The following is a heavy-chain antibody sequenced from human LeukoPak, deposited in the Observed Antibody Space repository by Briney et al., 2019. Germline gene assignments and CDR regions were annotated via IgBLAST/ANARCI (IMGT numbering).Heavy chain of an antibody. J-gene: IGHJ4*02. CDR2: INPNSGGT. CDR1: GYTFTGYY. CDR3: ARVGFFDSSGYYGY. D-gene: IGHD3-22*01. V-gene: IGHV1-2*02. Sequence: ASVKVSCKASGYTFTGYYMHWVRQAPGQGLKWMGWINPNSGGTNYAQKFQGRVTMTRDTSISTAYMELSRLRSDDTAVYYCARVGFFDSSGYYGYWGQGTLVTVSS.